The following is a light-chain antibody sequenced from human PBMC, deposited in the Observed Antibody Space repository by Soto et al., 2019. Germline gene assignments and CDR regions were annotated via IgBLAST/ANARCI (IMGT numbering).Light chain of an antibody. J-gene: IGLJ1*01. Sequence: QSALTQPASVSGSPGQSITISCTGTRSDVGGTKYVSWYQQYPGKAPKVMIYEVSDRPAGVSNRFSGSKSGKTASLTISGLQAEDEADYYCGSYTSSGTLGVFGSGTKVTVL. CDR3: GSYTSSGTLGV. CDR2: EVS. CDR1: RSDVGGTKY. V-gene: IGLV2-14*01.